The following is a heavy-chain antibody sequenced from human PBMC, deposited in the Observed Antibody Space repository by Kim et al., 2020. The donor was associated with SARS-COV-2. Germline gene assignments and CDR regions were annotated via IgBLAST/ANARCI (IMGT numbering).Heavy chain of an antibody. V-gene: IGHV3-53*01. J-gene: IGHJ4*02. CDR2: IYRNGTT. D-gene: IGHD1-20*01. CDR1: EFSFSTKT. CDR3: AGDNYNNYWYKY. Sequence: GGSLRLSCVASEFSFSTKTMTWVRQAPGKGLEWVSFIYRNGTTYYADSAMGRFTTSRDTTKNTPYLQMDNRRADDTAAYYCAGDNYNNYWYKYWGQGTLVTVSA.